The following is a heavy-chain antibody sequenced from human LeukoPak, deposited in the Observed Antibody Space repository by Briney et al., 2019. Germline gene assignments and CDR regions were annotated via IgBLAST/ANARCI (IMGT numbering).Heavy chain of an antibody. D-gene: IGHD6-13*01. V-gene: IGHV1-2*02. Sequence: ASVKVSCKASGYTFTAYYMHWVRQAPGQGLEWMGWINPNSGGTNYAQKLQGRVTMTTDTSTSTAYMELRSLRSDDTAVYYCARDLPYSSSWESIDYWGQGTLVTVSS. CDR3: ARDLPYSSSWESIDY. CDR2: INPNSGGT. CDR1: GYTFTAYY. J-gene: IGHJ4*02.